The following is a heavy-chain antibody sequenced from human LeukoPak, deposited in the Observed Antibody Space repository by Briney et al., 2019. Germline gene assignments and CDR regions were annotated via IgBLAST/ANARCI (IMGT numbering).Heavy chain of an antibody. CDR1: GFTFSDYY. Sequence: GGSLRLSCAASGFTFSDYYMSWIRQAPGMGLEWLSYISGGGDDIHYAASVKGRFTISRDNAKTSLYLQMNSLRAEDTAMYYCARDIRAVGVTLYFDYWGQGILVTVSS. CDR2: ISGGGDDI. D-gene: IGHD1-26*01. J-gene: IGHJ4*02. V-gene: IGHV3-11*01. CDR3: ARDIRAVGVTLYFDY.